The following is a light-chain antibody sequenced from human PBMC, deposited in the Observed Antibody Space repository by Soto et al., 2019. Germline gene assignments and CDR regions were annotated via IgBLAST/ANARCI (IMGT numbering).Light chain of an antibody. CDR1: QSISTH. CDR3: QQSYITPAG. CDR2: AAS. Sequence: DIQMTQSPSSLSASVGDRVTITCRASQSISTHLNWYQQKPGKAPILLIYAASSLQSGVPSRFSGSGSGTDFTLTISSLQPEDFATYFCQQSYITPAGFGGGTKVEIK. V-gene: IGKV1-39*01. J-gene: IGKJ4*01.